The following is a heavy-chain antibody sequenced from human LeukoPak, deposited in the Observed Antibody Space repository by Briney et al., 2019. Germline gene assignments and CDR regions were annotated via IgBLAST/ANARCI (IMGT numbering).Heavy chain of an antibody. V-gene: IGHV3-33*01. D-gene: IGHD3-22*01. J-gene: IGHJ4*02. CDR2: IWYDGTNK. CDR3: ARDDSSGYYLDY. CDR1: GFTLSRYG. Sequence: PGGSLRLSCAASGFTLSRYGMHWVRQAPGKGLEWVAVIWYDGTNKYYADSVKGRFTISRDNSKNTLYLQMNSLRAEDTAVYYCARDDSSGYYLDYWGQGTLVTVSS.